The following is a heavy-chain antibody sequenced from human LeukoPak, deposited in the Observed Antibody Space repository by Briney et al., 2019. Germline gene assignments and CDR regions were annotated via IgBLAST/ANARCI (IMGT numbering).Heavy chain of an antibody. CDR2: IYYSGST. J-gene: IGHJ4*02. D-gene: IGHD3-22*01. CDR1: GGSISSYY. CDR3: ARENYYDNSGYLFDY. V-gene: IGHV4-59*12. Sequence: SETLSLTCTVSGGSISSYYWSWIRQPPGKGLEWIGYIYYSGSTNYNPSLKSRVTISVDTSKNQFSLKLSSVTAADTAVYYCARENYYDNSGYLFDYWGQGTLVTVSS.